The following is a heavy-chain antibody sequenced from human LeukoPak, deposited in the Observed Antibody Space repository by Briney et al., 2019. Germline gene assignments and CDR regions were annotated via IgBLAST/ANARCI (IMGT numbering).Heavy chain of an antibody. Sequence: GGSLRLSCAASVHVFTNYWMHWARQAPGKGLVWVSRINTDGGTTYYADSVKGRFTISRDNAKDTLYLQMDSLRAEDTAVYFCTGGNCPGGWLDPWGQGTLVTVSS. V-gene: IGHV3-74*01. J-gene: IGHJ5*02. CDR1: VHVFTNYW. CDR3: TGGNCPGGWLDP. CDR2: INTDGGTT. D-gene: IGHD3-16*01.